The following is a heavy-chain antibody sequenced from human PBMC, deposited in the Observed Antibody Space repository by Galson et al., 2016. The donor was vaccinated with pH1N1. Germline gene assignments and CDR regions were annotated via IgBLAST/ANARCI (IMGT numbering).Heavy chain of an antibody. D-gene: IGHD1-26*01. V-gene: IGHV3-7*01. J-gene: IGHJ4*02. CDR3: VKEIEGSGGY. Sequence: SLRLSCAASGFTFSSYWMSWVRQAPGKGLEWVANIKQDGSKKYYLDSVKGRFTISRDNAKNSLYLQMNSLRVEDTAVDYGVKEIEGSGGYWGQGTLVTVSS. CDR2: IKQDGSKK. CDR1: GFTFSSYW.